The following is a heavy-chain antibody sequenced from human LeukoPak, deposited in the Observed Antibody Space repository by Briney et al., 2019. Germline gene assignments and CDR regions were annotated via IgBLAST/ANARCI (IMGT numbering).Heavy chain of an antibody. D-gene: IGHD3-10*01. CDR3: ARAQYYYGSGREAFDI. J-gene: IGHJ3*02. V-gene: IGHV3-13*01. CDR2: IGTAGDA. Sequence: GGSLRLSCAASGFTFSSYDMHWVRQATGKGLEWVSAIGTAGDAYYPGSVKGRFTISRENAKNSLYLQMNSLRAGDTAVYYCARAQYYYGSGREAFDIWGQGTMVTVSS. CDR1: GFTFSSYD.